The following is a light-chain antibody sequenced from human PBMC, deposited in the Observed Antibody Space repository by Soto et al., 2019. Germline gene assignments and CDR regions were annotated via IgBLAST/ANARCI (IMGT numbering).Light chain of an antibody. J-gene: IGKJ1*01. CDR3: QQYNSSPRT. V-gene: IGKV3-15*01. CDR2: GAS. Sequence: EIVLTQSPGTLSVSPGERATLSCRASQSVSSDLAWYQQKPGQAPSLLFYGASTWATGVPARCSGSGSGTEFTLTISSLQSEDFAVYYCQQYNSSPRTFGQGTKVEIK. CDR1: QSVSSD.